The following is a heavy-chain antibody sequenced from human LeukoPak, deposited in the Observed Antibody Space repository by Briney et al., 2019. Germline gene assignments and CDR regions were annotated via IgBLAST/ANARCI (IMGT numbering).Heavy chain of an antibody. V-gene: IGHV1-46*01. J-gene: IGHJ3*02. CDR1: GYTFTSYY. CDR3: AKGLQLALDAFDI. Sequence: GASVKVSCKASGYTFTSYYMHWVRQAPGQGLEWMGIINPSGGSTSYAQKFQGRVTMTRDMSTSTVYMELSSLRSEDTAVYYCAKGLQLALDAFDIWGQGTMVTVSS. CDR2: INPSGGST. D-gene: IGHD5-24*01.